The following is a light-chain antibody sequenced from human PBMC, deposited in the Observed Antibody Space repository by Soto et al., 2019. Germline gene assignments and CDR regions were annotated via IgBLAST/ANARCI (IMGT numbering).Light chain of an antibody. V-gene: IGLV2-14*01. CDR2: DVS. J-gene: IGLJ2*01. CDR3: SSYSSISYVI. CDR1: TSDVGAYNY. Sequence: QSALTQPASVSGSPGQSITISCTGTTSDVGAYNYVSRYQQHPGEAPRLMIYDVSYRPSGVSNRFSGSKSGNTASLTISGLRAEDEADYYCSSYSSISYVIFGGGTQLTVL.